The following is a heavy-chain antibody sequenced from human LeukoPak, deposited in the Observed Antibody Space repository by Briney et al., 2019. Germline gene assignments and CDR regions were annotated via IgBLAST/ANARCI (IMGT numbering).Heavy chain of an antibody. Sequence: PSGTLSLTCAVSSGSIFSSNWWSWVRPPPGKGLEWIGQIFHSGSTIYSPSLKSRVTISVDKSKNQFSLRLTSVTAADTAVYYCARSPTKRVPEDYWGQGTLVTVSS. CDR1: SGSIFSSNW. D-gene: IGHD2-2*01. V-gene: IGHV4-4*02. CDR2: IFHSGST. J-gene: IGHJ4*02. CDR3: ARSPTKRVPEDY.